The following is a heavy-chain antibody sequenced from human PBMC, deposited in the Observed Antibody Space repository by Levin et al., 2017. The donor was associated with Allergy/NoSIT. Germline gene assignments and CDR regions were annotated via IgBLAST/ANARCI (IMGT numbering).Heavy chain of an antibody. V-gene: IGHV3-69-1*02. CDR3: ARDNWFDS. CDR2: ITSTNDR. Sequence: GESLKISCAASGFTFSDYMINWVRQAPGKGLEWVSSITSTNDRYYADLIKGRFTISRDNARNSVFLQMNSLRAEDTAVYYCARDNWFDSWGQGTVVTVSS. CDR1: GFTFSDYM. J-gene: IGHJ5*01.